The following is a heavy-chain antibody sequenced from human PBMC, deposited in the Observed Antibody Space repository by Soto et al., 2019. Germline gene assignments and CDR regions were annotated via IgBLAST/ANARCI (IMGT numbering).Heavy chain of an antibody. CDR1: GGTFSSYT. V-gene: IGHV1-69*08. D-gene: IGHD6-19*01. Sequence: QVQLVQSGAEVKKPGSSVKVSCKASGGTFSSYTISWVRQAPGQGLEWMGRIIPILGIANYAQKFQGRVTITADKSTSPAYLELSSLRSEDTAVYYCAREGGSSGWDSFDLWGRGTLVTVSS. CDR2: IIPILGIA. J-gene: IGHJ2*01. CDR3: AREGGSSGWDSFDL.